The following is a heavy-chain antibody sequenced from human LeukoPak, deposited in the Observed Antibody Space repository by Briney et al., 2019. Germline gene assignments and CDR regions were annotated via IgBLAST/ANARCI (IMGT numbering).Heavy chain of an antibody. J-gene: IGHJ5*02. CDR3: ARDNMVRGVLSFDP. Sequence: GASVKVSCKASGGTFSSYAISWVRQAPGQGLEWMGGIIPIFGTANYAQKFQGRVTITADKSTSTAYMELSSPRSEDTAVYYCARDNMVRGVLSFDPWGQGTLVTVSS. D-gene: IGHD3-10*01. CDR2: IIPIFGTA. V-gene: IGHV1-69*06. CDR1: GGTFSSYA.